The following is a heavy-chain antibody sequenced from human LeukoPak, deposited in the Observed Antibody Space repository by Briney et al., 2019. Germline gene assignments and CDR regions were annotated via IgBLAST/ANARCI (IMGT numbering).Heavy chain of an antibody. CDR3: AREXAFXYILSAFDI. Sequence: VXVXXKXSGYTFTSYAMNWVRQAPGQGLEWMGWINTNTGNPTYAQGFTGRFVFSLDTSVSTAYLQISSLKAEDTAVYYCAREXAFXYILSAFDIWGQGTMVTVSS. D-gene: IGHD3-10*01. CDR2: INTNTGNP. J-gene: IGHJ3*02. V-gene: IGHV7-4-1*02. CDR1: GYTFTSYA.